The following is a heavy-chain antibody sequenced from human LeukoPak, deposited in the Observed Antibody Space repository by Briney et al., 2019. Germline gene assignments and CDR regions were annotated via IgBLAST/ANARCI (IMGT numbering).Heavy chain of an antibody. Sequence: SETLSLTCTVSGGSISSYYWNWIRQPPGKGLEWIGYIYYSGGTNYNPSLKSRVTISVDTSKNQFSLQLSSLGAADTAVYYCARSANLFDYWGQGTLVTVSS. D-gene: IGHD4/OR15-4a*01. CDR1: GGSISSYY. V-gene: IGHV4-59*01. J-gene: IGHJ4*02. CDR3: ARSANLFDY. CDR2: IYYSGGT.